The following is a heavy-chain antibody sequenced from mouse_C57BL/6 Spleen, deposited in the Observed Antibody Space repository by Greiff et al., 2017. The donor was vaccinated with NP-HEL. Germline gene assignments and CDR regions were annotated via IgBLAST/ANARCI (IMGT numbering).Heavy chain of an antibody. J-gene: IGHJ4*01. D-gene: IGHD2-5*01. Sequence: QVQLKQSGAELAKPGASVKLSCKASGYTFTSYWMHWVKQRPGQGLEWIGYINPSSGYTKYNQKFKDKATLTADKSSSTAYMQLSSLTYEDSAVYYCARTYYSNFHAMDYWGQGTSVTVSS. CDR3: ARTYYSNFHAMDY. CDR1: GYTFTSYW. CDR2: INPSSGYT. V-gene: IGHV1-7*01.